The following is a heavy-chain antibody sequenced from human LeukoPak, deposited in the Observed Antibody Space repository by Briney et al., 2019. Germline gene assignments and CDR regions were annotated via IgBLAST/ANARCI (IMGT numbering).Heavy chain of an antibody. Sequence: GGSLRLSCAASGFTFSSYGMHWVRQAPGKGLEWVAFIRYDGSNKYYADSVKGRFTISRDNSKNTLYLQMNSLRAEDTAVYYCARAPGYGAAYYFDYWGQGTLVTVSS. CDR2: IRYDGSNK. CDR1: GFTFSSYG. CDR3: ARAPGYGAAYYFDY. J-gene: IGHJ4*02. D-gene: IGHD1-1*01. V-gene: IGHV3-30*02.